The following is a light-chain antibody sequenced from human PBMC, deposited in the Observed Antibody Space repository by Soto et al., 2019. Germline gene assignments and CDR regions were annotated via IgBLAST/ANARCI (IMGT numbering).Light chain of an antibody. CDR1: QSVSNN. Sequence: MNQSPSTLSVYPGDRVPLSCRASQSVSNNLAWYQQKPGQAPKLLIYAASTWQTGVPSRFRGSGSGTEFTLTISSLQPEDFAIYYCQQNNSWPRTFGQGTKVDI. CDR3: QQNNSWPRT. V-gene: IGKV3-15*01. J-gene: IGKJ1*01. CDR2: AAS.